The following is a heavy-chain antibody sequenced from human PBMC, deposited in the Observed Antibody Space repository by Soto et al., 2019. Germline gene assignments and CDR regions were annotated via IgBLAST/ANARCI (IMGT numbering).Heavy chain of an antibody. V-gene: IGHV4-59*01. CDR1: GGSISSYY. J-gene: IGHJ4*02. Sequence: PSETLSLTCTVSGGSISSYYWSWIRQPPGKGLEWIGYIYYSGSTNYNPSLKSRVTISVDTSKNQFSLKLSSVTAADTAVYYCARGGRHWIDYWGQGTLVTVSS. D-gene: IGHD1-1*01. CDR2: IYYSGST. CDR3: ARGGRHWIDY.